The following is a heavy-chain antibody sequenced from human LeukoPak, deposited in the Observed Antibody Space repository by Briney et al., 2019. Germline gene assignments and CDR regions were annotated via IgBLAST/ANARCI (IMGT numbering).Heavy chain of an antibody. V-gene: IGHV3-23*01. CDR3: AKHSFERRGYRFDS. CDR2: ITGSGDNT. J-gene: IGHJ4*02. Sequence: RTGGSLRLSRAASGFTFTNYAMGWVRQAPGKGLEWVSTITGSGDNTYYADSMKGRFTISRDDSKNTLYLQVFSLRAEDTAVYYCAKHSFERRGYRFDSWGQGVLVTVSS. CDR1: GFTFTNYA. D-gene: IGHD3-22*01.